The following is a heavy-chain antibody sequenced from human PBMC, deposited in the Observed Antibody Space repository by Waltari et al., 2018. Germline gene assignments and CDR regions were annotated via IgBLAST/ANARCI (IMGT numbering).Heavy chain of an antibody. CDR2: IYYSGRT. CDR3: ARDYSSSNRFVDY. V-gene: IGHV4-39*07. D-gene: IGHD6-6*01. CDR1: GGSISSSSYS. Sequence: QLQLQESGPGLVKPSETLSLTCTVSGGSISSSSYSWGWCPQPQGKGLEWIGSIYYSGRTYYTPSLKSRVTISVDTSKNQFSLKLSSVTAADTAVYYCARDYSSSNRFVDYWGQGTLVTVSS. J-gene: IGHJ4*02.